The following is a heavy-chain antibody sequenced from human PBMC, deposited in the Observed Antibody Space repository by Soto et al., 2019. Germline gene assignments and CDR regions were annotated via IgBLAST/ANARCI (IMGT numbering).Heavy chain of an antibody. D-gene: IGHD3-22*01. Sequence: QVQLQESGPGLVKPSETLSLTCTVSGGSVSSGSYYWSWIRQHPGKGLEWIGYIYCSGSTNYNPYLKSRVTISVDTSKNQFYLKLSSVTAADTAVYYCARDRYYDSSGRFDYWGQGTLVTVSS. J-gene: IGHJ4*02. CDR3: ARDRYYDSSGRFDY. CDR2: IYCSGST. V-gene: IGHV4-61*01. CDR1: GGSVSSGSYY.